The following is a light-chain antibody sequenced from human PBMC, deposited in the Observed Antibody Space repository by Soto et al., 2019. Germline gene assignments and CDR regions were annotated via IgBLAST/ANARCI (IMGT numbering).Light chain of an antibody. CDR3: QQYGSSPPLT. J-gene: IGKJ4*01. CDR2: GAS. CDR1: QSVSSSY. V-gene: IGKV3-20*01. Sequence: EIVLTQSPGTLSLSPGEIATLSCIAIQSVSSSYLAWYQQKPGQAPRLLIYGASSRATGIPDRFSGSGSGTDFTLTISRLEPEDFAVYYCQQYGSSPPLTFGGGTKVDIK.